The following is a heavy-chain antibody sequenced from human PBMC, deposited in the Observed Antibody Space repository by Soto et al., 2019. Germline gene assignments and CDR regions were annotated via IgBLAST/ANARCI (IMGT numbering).Heavy chain of an antibody. CDR3: VRIGGSSGWQYGIDV. V-gene: IGHV3-72*01. CDR1: GFTFSDYY. Sequence: EVQLVESGGGLVQPGGSLRLSCAASGFTFSDYYMDWVRQAPGKGLEWVGRTRNKANSYTTEYAASVKGRFTISRDESKNSLYLQMSSLTTEDTAVYYCVRIGGSSGWQYGIDVWGQGAAVTVSS. CDR2: TRNKANSYTT. D-gene: IGHD6-19*01. J-gene: IGHJ6*02.